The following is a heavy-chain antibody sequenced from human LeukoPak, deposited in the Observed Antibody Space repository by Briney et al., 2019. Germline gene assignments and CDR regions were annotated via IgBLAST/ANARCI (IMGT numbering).Heavy chain of an antibody. CDR3: AKDSESYYDSGSYFDY. CDR2: ISWHSDRI. Sequence: GRSLRLSCAASGFTFDDYAMHWVRQVQGKGLEWVSSISWHSDRIDYADSVKGRFTISRDNAKNSLFLQMNSLRPEDTALYYCAKDSESYYDSGSYFDYWGQGTLVTVSS. D-gene: IGHD3-10*01. CDR1: GFTFDDYA. J-gene: IGHJ4*02. V-gene: IGHV3-9*01.